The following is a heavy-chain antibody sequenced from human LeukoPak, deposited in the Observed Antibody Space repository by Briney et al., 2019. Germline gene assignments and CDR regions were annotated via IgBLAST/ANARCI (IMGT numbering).Heavy chain of an antibody. CDR1: GFTFSSYA. D-gene: IGHD2-15*01. J-gene: IGHJ4*02. CDR2: ISSSSSYI. CDR3: ARDRACSGGSCSYYFDY. V-gene: IGHV3-21*01. Sequence: GGSLRLSCAASGFTFSSYAMSWVRQAPGKGLEWVSSISSSSSYIYYADSVKGRFTISRDNAKNSLYLQMNSLRAEDTAVYYCARDRACSGGSCSYYFDYWGQGTLVTVSS.